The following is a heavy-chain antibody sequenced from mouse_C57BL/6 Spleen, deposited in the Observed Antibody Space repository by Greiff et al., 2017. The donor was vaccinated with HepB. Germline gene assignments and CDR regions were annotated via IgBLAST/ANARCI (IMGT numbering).Heavy chain of an antibody. CDR1: GFSLTSYG. Sequence: VQLQQSGPGLVAPSQSLSITCTVSGFSLTSYGVHWVRQPPGKGLEWLVVIWSDGSTTYNSALKSRLSISKDNSKSQVFLKMNSLQTDDTAMYYCARHEGLRGVYYAMDYWGQGTSVTVSS. J-gene: IGHJ4*01. D-gene: IGHD2-2*01. V-gene: IGHV2-6-1*01. CDR2: IWSDGST. CDR3: ARHEGLRGVYYAMDY.